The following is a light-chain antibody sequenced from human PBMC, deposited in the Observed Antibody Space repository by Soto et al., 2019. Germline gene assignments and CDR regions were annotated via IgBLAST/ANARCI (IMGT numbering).Light chain of an antibody. J-gene: IGKJ3*01. V-gene: IGKV3-11*01. CDR3: QQRSVWPPVI. Sequence: EIVLTQSPATLSLSPGERATLSCRASPSVSGYLAWYQQKPGQAPRLLIYGVSNRAPGIPARFSGSGSGTDFTLTISSLEPEDFAVYYCQQRSVWPPVIFGPGTKVD. CDR2: GVS. CDR1: PSVSGY.